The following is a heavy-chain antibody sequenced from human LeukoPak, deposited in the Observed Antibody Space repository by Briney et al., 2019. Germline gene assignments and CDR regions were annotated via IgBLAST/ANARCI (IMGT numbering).Heavy chain of an antibody. J-gene: IGHJ5*02. CDR2: ISGSGGST. Sequence: PGGSLRLSCAASGFTFSSYAMSWVRQAPGKGLEWVSAISGSGGSTYYADSVKGRFTISRDNSKNTLYLQMNSLRAEDTAAYYCAKDHHNWNYHWFDPWGQGTLVTVSS. CDR3: AKDHHNWNYHWFDP. D-gene: IGHD1-7*01. V-gene: IGHV3-23*01. CDR1: GFTFSSYA.